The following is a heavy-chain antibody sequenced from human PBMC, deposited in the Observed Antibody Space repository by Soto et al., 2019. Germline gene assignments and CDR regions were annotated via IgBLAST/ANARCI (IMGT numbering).Heavy chain of an antibody. Sequence: PGGSLRLSCAASEFTVSSNYMNWVRQAPGKGLEWVSSISSSSSYIYYADSVKGRFTISRDNAKNSLYLQMNSLRAEDTAVYYCARAYSSSCSDYWGQGTLVTVSS. V-gene: IGHV3-21*01. D-gene: IGHD6-6*01. CDR1: EFTVSSNY. J-gene: IGHJ4*02. CDR3: ARAYSSSCSDY. CDR2: ISSSSSYI.